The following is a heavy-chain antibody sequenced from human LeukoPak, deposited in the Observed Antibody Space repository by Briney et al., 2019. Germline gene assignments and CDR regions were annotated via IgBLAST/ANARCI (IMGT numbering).Heavy chain of an antibody. CDR1: GGSFSGYY. V-gene: IGHV4-34*01. CDR2: INHSGST. CDR3: ARGVLRFLEWLSPSYYYYMDV. D-gene: IGHD3-3*01. J-gene: IGHJ6*03. Sequence: SETLSLTCAVYGGSFSGYYWSWIRQPPGKGLEWIGEINHSGSTNYNPSLKSRVTISVDTSKNQFPLKLSSVTAADTAVYYCARGVLRFLEWLSPSYYYYMDVWGKGTTVTVSS.